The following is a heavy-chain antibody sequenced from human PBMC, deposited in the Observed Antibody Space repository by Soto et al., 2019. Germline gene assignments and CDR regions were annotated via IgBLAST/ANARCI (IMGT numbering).Heavy chain of an antibody. CDR1: GFTFSSYA. J-gene: IGHJ4*02. CDR2: ISYDGSNK. Sequence: GWSLRLSCAASGFTFSSYAMHWVRQDPGKGLEWVAVISYDGSNKYYADSVKGRFTISRDNSKNTLYLQMNSLRAEDTAVYYCARGGRWPLDYFDYWGQATLVTVSS. V-gene: IGHV3-30-3*01. CDR3: ARGGRWPLDYFDY. D-gene: IGHD2-15*01.